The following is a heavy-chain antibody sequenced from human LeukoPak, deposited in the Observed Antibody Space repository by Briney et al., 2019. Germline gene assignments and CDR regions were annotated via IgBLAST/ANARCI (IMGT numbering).Heavy chain of an antibody. V-gene: IGHV4-59*12. Sequence: SETLSLICTVSGGSISSYYWSWIRQPPGKGLEWFGCVYDSGTTNYNPSLTSRVTISVDTSKNQFSLKLSSVTAADTAVYYCARDGTETRTTNPPHSSGWYGGPRYYYYYYMDVGAKGPRSPSP. CDR1: GGSISSYY. CDR3: ARDGTETRTTNPPHSSGWYGGPRYYYYYYMDV. J-gene: IGHJ6*03. CDR2: VYDSGTT. D-gene: IGHD6-19*01.